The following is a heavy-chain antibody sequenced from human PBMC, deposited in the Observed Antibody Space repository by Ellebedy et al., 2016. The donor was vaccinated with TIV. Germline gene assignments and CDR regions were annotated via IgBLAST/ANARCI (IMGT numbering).Heavy chain of an antibody. CDR1: GGSISSYY. CDR2: IYYSGST. Sequence: MPSETLSLTCTVSGGSISSYYWSWNRQSPGKGLEWIGYIYYSGSTNYNPSLKSRVTISVDTSKNQFSLKLSSVTAADTAVYYCARSAYDFWSGYPPNDAFDIWGQGTMVTVSS. J-gene: IGHJ3*02. V-gene: IGHV4-59*01. CDR3: ARSAYDFWSGYPPNDAFDI. D-gene: IGHD3-3*01.